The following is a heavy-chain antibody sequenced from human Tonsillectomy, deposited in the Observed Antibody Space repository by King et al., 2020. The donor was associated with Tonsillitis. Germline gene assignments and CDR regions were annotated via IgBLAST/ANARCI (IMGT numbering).Heavy chain of an antibody. J-gene: IGHJ6*02. CDR3: ARDGGAFRVIVVGKDYGMDV. Sequence: QLQESGPGLVKPSETLSLTCTVSGGSISSYYWSWIRQPAGKGLEWIGRIYTSGSTNYNPSLKSRVTMSVDTSKNQFSLKLSSVTAADTAVYYCARDGGAFRVIVVGKDYGMDVWGHGTTVTVSS. CDR1: GGSISSYY. D-gene: IGHD3-22*01. CDR2: IYTSGST. V-gene: IGHV4-4*07.